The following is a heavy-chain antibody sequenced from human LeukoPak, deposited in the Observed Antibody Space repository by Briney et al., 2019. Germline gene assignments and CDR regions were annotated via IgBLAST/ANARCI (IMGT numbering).Heavy chain of an antibody. V-gene: IGHV3-48*01. J-gene: IGHJ4*02. CDR3: ASWGEGALDN. CDR2: ISTSTTTI. Sequence: PGGSLRLSCGASGFTFSSYSMNWVRQAPGKGLEWISYISTSTTTIYYAHSVKGRFTISRDNAKKSLYLQMNSLRVEDTGVYYCASWGEGALDNWGQGTLVTVSS. CDR1: GFTFSSYS. D-gene: IGHD1-26*01.